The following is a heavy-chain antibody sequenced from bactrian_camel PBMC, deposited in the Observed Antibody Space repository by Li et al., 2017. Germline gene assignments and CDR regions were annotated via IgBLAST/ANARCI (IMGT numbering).Heavy chain of an antibody. J-gene: IGHJ4*01. Sequence: QVQLVESGGGSVQAGGSLRLSCTASGFTFDESDMGWYRQAPGKQCELVSMIWSDGATTHADSVKGRFTISRDNAKKTVYLQMNSLKPEDTAVYYCAADRNLIAAMNWCWGQGTQVTVS. D-gene: IGHD4*01. V-gene: IGHV3S60*01. CDR3: AADRNLIAAMNWC. CDR1: GFTFDESD. CDR2: IWSDGAT.